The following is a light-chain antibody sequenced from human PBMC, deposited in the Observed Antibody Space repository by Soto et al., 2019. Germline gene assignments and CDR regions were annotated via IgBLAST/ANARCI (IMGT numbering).Light chain of an antibody. Sequence: EIVMTQSPATLSVSPGERATLSCRASQSVSSNLAWYQQKPGQAPRLLIYAASTRATGIPARFSGSGSGTEFTLTISSLQSEDFAAYYCQQYNNWPPWTLGQGTKVDIK. J-gene: IGKJ1*01. CDR3: QQYNNWPPWT. CDR2: AAS. CDR1: QSVSSN. V-gene: IGKV3-15*01.